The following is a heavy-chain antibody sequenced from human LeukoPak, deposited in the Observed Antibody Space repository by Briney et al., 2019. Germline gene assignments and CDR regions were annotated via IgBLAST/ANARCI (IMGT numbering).Heavy chain of an antibody. J-gene: IGHJ4*02. Sequence: GGSLRLSCAASGFTFSSYGMHWVRQAPGKGLEWVAFIRYDGSNKYYADSVKGRFTISRDNSKNTLYLQMNSLRAEDTAVYYCARGGGTIFGVVIGIDYWGQGTLVTVSS. V-gene: IGHV3-30*02. CDR1: GFTFSSYG. CDR2: IRYDGSNK. D-gene: IGHD3-3*01. CDR3: ARGGGTIFGVVIGIDY.